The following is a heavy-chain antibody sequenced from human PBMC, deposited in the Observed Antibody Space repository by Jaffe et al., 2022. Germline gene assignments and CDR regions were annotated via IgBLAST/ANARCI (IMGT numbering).Heavy chain of an antibody. CDR2: INPNSGGT. CDR3: ARDGGWGYNSKDYYYYYMDV. V-gene: IGHV1-2*02. Sequence: QVQLVQSGAEVKKPGASVKVSCKASGYTFTGYYMHWVRQAPGQGLEWMGWINPNSGGTNYAQKFQGRVTMTRDTSISTAYMELSRLRSDDTAVYYCARDGGWGYNSKDYYYYYMDVWGKGTTVTVSS. J-gene: IGHJ6*03. CDR1: GYTFTGYY. D-gene: IGHD5-12*01.